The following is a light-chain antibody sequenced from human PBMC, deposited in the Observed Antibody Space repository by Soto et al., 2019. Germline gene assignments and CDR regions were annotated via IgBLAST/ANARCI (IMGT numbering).Light chain of an antibody. V-gene: IGKV1-5*03. CDR3: QHYNSYSEA. CDR2: KAS. J-gene: IGKJ1*01. CDR1: QTISSW. Sequence: DIQMTQSPSTLSGSVGDRVTITFRASQTISSWLAWYQQKPGKAPKLLIYKASTLKSGVPSRFSGSGSGTEFTLTISSLQPDDFATYAGQHYNSYSEAFGQGNKVELK.